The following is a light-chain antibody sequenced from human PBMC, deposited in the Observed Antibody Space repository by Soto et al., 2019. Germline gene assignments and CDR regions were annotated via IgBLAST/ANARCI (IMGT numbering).Light chain of an antibody. CDR2: GAS. CDR1: QSVSSSY. J-gene: IGKJ1*01. CDR3: KQRYDWPWT. V-gene: IGKV3D-20*02. Sequence: EIVLTQSQGTLSLSPGASYSLSCRESQSVSSSYLAWYQQKPGQATRLLIYGASNRATGIPDRFSGSGSGTDFTLTISRLEPEDFAVYFCKQRYDWPWTVGIGTKVDIK.